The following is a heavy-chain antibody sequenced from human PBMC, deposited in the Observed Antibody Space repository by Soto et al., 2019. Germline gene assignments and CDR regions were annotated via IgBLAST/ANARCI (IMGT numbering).Heavy chain of an antibody. D-gene: IGHD5-12*01. V-gene: IGHV1-2*02. Sequence: ASVKVSCKASGYTFTGYYMHWVRQAPGQGLEWMGWINPKSGATDYAQKFQGRVTMTRDTSSSSAYMELSSLRSDDTAVYYCAKANSGDDDEFDYWGQGTQVTVSS. CDR2: INPKSGAT. CDR3: AKANSGDDDEFDY. CDR1: GYTFTGYY. J-gene: IGHJ4*02.